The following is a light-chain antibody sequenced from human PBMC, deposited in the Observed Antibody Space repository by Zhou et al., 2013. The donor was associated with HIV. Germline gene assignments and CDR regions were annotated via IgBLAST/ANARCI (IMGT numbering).Light chain of an antibody. J-gene: IGKJ4*01. Sequence: DIQMTQSPSSLSASVGDRVTITCRASQTIDSYLNWYQQKPGKAPKLLIYGTSSLQSGVPSRFSGSGSETDFTLTISSLQPEDSATYYCQQAFSVPLTFGGGTKVEI. CDR1: QTIDSY. CDR2: GTS. CDR3: QQAFSVPLT. V-gene: IGKV1-39*01.